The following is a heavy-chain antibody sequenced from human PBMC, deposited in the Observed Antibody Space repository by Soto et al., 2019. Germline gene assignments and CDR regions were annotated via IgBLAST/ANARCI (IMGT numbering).Heavy chain of an antibody. CDR1: GVSVSSGSYC. J-gene: IGHJ4*02. V-gene: IGHV4-61*01. CDR2: IHNSGST. CDR3: ARAEKNYYDGGGYHVDS. Sequence: PSETLSLTCTVSGVSVSSGSYCWSWIRQPPGKGLEWIGYIHNSGSTNYNPSLKSRVSISVDTSKNQFSLKLSAVTAADTALYCCARAEKNYYDGGGYHVDSWGQVPLVTVSS. D-gene: IGHD3-22*01.